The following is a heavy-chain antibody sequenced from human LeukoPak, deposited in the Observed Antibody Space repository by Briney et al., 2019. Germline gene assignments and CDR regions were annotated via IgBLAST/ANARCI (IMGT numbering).Heavy chain of an antibody. J-gene: IGHJ4*02. D-gene: IGHD2-2*01. Sequence: PGGSLRLSCAASGFTFSSYAMSWVRQAPGKGLEWVSAISGGGGSTYYADSVKGRFTISRDNSKNTLYVQMKSLRVEDTAVYYCAKGGCSSTNCYDLDYWGQRTLVTVSS. CDR3: AKGGCSSTNCYDLDY. V-gene: IGHV3-23*01. CDR2: ISGGGGST. CDR1: GFTFSSYA.